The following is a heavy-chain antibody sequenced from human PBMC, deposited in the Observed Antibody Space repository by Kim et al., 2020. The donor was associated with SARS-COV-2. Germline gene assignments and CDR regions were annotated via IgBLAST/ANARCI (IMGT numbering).Heavy chain of an antibody. CDR2: INHSGST. D-gene: IGHD6-13*01. CDR1: GGSFSGYY. J-gene: IGHJ3*02. CDR3: ARVGNWYHAFDI. V-gene: IGHV4-34*01. Sequence: SETLSLTCAVYGGSFSGYYWSWIRQPPGKGLEWIGEINHSGSTNYNPSLKSRVTISVDTSKNQFSLKLSSVTAADTAVYYCARVGNWYHAFDIWGQGTMVTVSS.